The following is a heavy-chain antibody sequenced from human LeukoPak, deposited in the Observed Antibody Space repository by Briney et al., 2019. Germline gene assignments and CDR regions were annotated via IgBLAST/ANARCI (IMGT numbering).Heavy chain of an antibody. Sequence: SETLSLTCTVSGGSISSYYWRWIRQPPGKGLEWSGYIYYRGSTNYNPSLKSRVTISVDTSKNQFSLKLGSVTAADTAVYYCARRGIAVAGKRYYYYGMDVWGQGTTVTVSS. CDR2: IYYRGST. CDR3: ARRGIAVAGKRYYYYGMDV. D-gene: IGHD6-19*01. CDR1: GGSISSYY. V-gene: IGHV4-59*01. J-gene: IGHJ6*02.